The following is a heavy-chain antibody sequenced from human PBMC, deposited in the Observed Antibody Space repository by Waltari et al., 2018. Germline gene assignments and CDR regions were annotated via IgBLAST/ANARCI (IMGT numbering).Heavy chain of an antibody. V-gene: IGHV4-4*02. CDR2: VHQSGRS. J-gene: IGHJ4*01. CDR1: GDSISNNFF. Sequence: VSGDSISNNFFWSWVRQSPGKGLEWIGQVHQSGRSNYNPSLESRVTVSMDTSKNQFSLRVTSVTAADTAIYYCASDRGRGLYLDSWG. CDR3: ASDRGRGLYLDS. D-gene: IGHD2-15*01.